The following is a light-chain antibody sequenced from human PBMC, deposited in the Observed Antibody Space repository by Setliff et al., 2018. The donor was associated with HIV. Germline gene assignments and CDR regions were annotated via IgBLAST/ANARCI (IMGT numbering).Light chain of an antibody. J-gene: IGLJ1*01. V-gene: IGLV2-18*02. Sequence: QSALTQPPSVSGSPGQSVTISCTGTSSDVGGYNSVSWYQQSPGTAPKLMISDVTTRPSGVPDRFSGSKSGNTASLTISRLRAEDEADYYCSSYTSANTWVFGTGTRSPS. CDR3: SSYTSANTWV. CDR2: DVT. CDR1: SSDVGGYNS.